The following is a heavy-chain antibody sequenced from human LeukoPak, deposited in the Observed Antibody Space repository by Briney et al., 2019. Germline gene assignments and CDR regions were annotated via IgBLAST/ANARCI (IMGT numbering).Heavy chain of an antibody. Sequence: GESLQISCQGSGYSFTSYWIGWVRQMPGKGLEWMGIIYPGDSDTRYSPSFQRQVTISADKSISTAYLQWSSLKASDTDMYYCARRGRYFAEDHGMDVWGKGTTVTVSS. CDR1: GYSFTSYW. CDR2: IYPGDSDT. V-gene: IGHV5-51*01. CDR3: ARRGRYFAEDHGMDV. J-gene: IGHJ6*04. D-gene: IGHD3-9*01.